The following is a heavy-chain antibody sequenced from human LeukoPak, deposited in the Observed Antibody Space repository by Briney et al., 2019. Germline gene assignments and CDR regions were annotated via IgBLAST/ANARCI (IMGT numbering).Heavy chain of an antibody. CDR2: IYYSGST. D-gene: IGHD6-6*01. V-gene: IGHV4-59*01. CDR1: GGSISSYY. CDR3: VRNIYTSSYYFDY. Sequence: SETLSLTCTVSGGSISSYYWNWIRQPPGKGLEWIGYIYYSGSTNYNPSLKSRLTISIDTSKSQFSLKLNSMTAADTAVYYCVRNIYTSSYYFDYWGQGTLVTVSS. J-gene: IGHJ4*02.